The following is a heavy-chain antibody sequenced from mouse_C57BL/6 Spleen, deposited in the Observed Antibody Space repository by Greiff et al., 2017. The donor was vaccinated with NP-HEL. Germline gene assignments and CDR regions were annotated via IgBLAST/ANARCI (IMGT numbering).Heavy chain of an antibody. J-gene: IGHJ4*01. CDR1: GYAFSSSW. CDR2: IYPGDGDT. V-gene: IGHV1-82*01. Sequence: VKLQESGPELVKPGASVKISCKASGYAFSSSWMNWVKQRPGKGLEWIGRIYPGDGDTNYNGKFKGKATLTADKSSSTAYMQLSSLTSEDSAVYCCVYGNYVAMDYWGQGTSVTVSS. D-gene: IGHD2-10*02. CDR3: VYGNYVAMDY.